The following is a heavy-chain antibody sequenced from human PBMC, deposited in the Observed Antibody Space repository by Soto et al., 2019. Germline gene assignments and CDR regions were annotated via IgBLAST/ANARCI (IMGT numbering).Heavy chain of an antibody. D-gene: IGHD4-17*01. CDR2: ISSSGDIP. Sequence: EVQLLESGGGLVQPGGSLRLSCAASGFTFTTYAMSWVRQPPGKGLEWVSGISSSGDIPYYADSVKGRFTISRDQSKKSVYLQMNSLRAEDTALYYCAKVNSIVGDGDHDYWGQGTLVSVSS. CDR3: AKVNSIVGDGDHDY. V-gene: IGHV3-23*01. CDR1: GFTFTTYA. J-gene: IGHJ4*02.